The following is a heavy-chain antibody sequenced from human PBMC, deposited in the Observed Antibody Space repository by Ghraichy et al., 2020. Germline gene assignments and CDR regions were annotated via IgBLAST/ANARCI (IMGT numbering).Heavy chain of an antibody. D-gene: IGHD2-2*01. V-gene: IGHV1-8*01. CDR1: GYTFTSYD. CDR3: ARSGHQLLESYYYYGMDV. J-gene: IGHJ6*02. Sequence: ASVKVSCKASGYTFTSYDINWVRQATGQGLEWMGWMNPNSGNTGYAQKFQGRVTMTRNTSISTAYMELSSLRSEDTAVYYCARSGHQLLESYYYYGMDVWGQGTTVTVSS. CDR2: MNPNSGNT.